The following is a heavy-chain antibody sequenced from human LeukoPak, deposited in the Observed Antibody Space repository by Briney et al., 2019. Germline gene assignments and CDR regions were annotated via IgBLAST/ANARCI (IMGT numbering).Heavy chain of an antibody. Sequence: GASVKVSCKASGYTFTSYGISWVRQAPGQGLEWMGWISAYNGNTNYAQKLQGRATMTTDTSTSTAYMELRSLRSDDTAVYYCARDPWDNNNIYDSSGYPGYWGQGTLVTVPS. J-gene: IGHJ4*02. D-gene: IGHD3-22*01. V-gene: IGHV1-18*01. CDR2: ISAYNGNT. CDR3: ARDPWDNNNIYDSSGYPGY. CDR1: GYTFTSYG.